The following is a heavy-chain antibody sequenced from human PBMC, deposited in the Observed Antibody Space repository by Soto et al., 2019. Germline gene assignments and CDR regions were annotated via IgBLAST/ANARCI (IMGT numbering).Heavy chain of an antibody. Sequence: GGSLRLSCAASGFTFSSYAMSWVRQAPGKGLEWVSAISGSGGSTYYADSVKGRFTISRDNSKNTLYLQMNSLGAEDTAVYYCAKDLLEYSSSSGLYYYYYGMDVWGQGTTVTVSS. J-gene: IGHJ6*02. V-gene: IGHV3-23*01. CDR1: GFTFSSYA. CDR3: AKDLLEYSSSSGLYYYYYGMDV. CDR2: ISGSGGST. D-gene: IGHD6-6*01.